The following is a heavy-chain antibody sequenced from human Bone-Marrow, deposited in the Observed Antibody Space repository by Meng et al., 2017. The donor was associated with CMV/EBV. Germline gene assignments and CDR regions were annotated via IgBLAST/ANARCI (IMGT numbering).Heavy chain of an antibody. D-gene: IGHD2-2*02. CDR3: ARDETFSNPLGYCSSTSCYNGLYYYGMDV. CDR2: INPNSGGT. Sequence: ASVKVSCKASGYTFTGYYMHWVRQAPGQGLEWMGWINPNSGGTNYAQKFQGRVTMTRDTSISTAYRELSRLRSDDTAVYYCARDETFSNPLGYCSSTSCYNGLYYYGMDVWGQGTTVTVSS. CDR1: GYTFTGYY. V-gene: IGHV1-2*02. J-gene: IGHJ6*02.